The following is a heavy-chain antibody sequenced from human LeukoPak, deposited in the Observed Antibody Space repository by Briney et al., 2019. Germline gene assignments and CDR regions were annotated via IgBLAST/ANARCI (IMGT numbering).Heavy chain of an antibody. CDR3: ARHLGTSAYSYGMDV. V-gene: IGHV4-59*08. Sequence: SETLSLTCTVSGGSISSYYWSWIRQPPGKGLEWIGYIYYSGSTNYNPSLKSRVTISVDTSKNQLSLKLSSVTAADTAVYYCARHLGTSAYSYGMDVWGQGTRSPSP. CDR1: GGSISSYY. J-gene: IGHJ6*02. CDR2: IYYSGST.